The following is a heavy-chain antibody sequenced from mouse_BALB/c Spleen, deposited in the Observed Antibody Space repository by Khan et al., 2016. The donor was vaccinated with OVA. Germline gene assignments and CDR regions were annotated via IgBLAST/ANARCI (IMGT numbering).Heavy chain of an antibody. CDR3: ARSGYGSFAF. Sequence: VQLQQSGPELVKPGASVKISCRTSGYTFTDYIMDWVKQSHGKSLEWIGYIYPNNGDTDYNQKFKTKATLTVDSSSSTAYMELRSLTSEDSAVYYCARSGYGSFAFWGQGTLVTVSA. CDR2: IYPNNGDT. V-gene: IGHV1S29*02. J-gene: IGHJ3*01. CDR1: GYTFTDYI. D-gene: IGHD1-2*01.